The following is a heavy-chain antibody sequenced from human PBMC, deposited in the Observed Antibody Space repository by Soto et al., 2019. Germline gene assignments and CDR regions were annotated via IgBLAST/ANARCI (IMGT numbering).Heavy chain of an antibody. V-gene: IGHV4-34*01. CDR1: GGSFSGYY. D-gene: IGHD6-13*01. J-gene: IGHJ4*02. Sequence: SETLSLTCAVYGGSFSGYYWSWIRQPPGKGLEWIGEINHSGSTNYNPSLKSRVTISVDTSKNQFSLKLSSVTAADTAVYYCARGEAAAAYYFDYWGQGTLVTVSS. CDR2: INHSGST. CDR3: ARGEAAAAYYFDY.